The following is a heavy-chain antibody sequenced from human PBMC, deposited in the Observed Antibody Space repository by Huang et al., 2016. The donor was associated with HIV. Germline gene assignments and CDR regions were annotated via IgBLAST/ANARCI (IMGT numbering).Heavy chain of an antibody. J-gene: IGHJ4*02. Sequence: QLQLVQSGAEVKTPGASVKVSCKASGFNFNNYEFKWVRQASGQGREWMGWMNPKSGNTGYAQKFQGRVTVTRNTSITTAYRELRSLRSEDTAVYYCARARGFLYDSTGYYSRYYFDSWGQGTLVTISS. D-gene: IGHD3-22*01. CDR2: MNPKSGNT. CDR3: ARARGFLYDSTGYYSRYYFDS. V-gene: IGHV1-8*03. CDR1: GFNFNNYE.